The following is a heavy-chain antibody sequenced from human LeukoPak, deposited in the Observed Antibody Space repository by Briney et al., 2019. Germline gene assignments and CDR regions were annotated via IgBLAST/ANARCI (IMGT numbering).Heavy chain of an antibody. J-gene: IGHJ5*02. CDR3: AGLGASGNGYLSWFDH. CDR2: IYYSGNS. Sequence: PSETLSLTCTVSGDSINKYHWTWIPQPPGKGLEWIGYIYYSGNSNYNPSLRSRVTISVDTSKNQFSLKLSSVTAADTAVYYCAGLGASGNGYLSWFDHWGQGTLVTVSS. CDR1: GDSINKYH. D-gene: IGHD3-22*01. V-gene: IGHV4-59*01.